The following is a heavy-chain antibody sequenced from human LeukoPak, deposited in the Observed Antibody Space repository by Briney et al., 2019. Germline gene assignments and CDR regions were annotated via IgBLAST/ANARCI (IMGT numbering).Heavy chain of an antibody. D-gene: IGHD3-10*01. J-gene: IGHJ4*02. CDR1: GFTFKNYA. CDR3: AKDPPRYYYGSGSYETLDY. V-gene: IGHV3-23*01. Sequence: GGALRLSCAASGFTFKNYAMSWVRQAPGKGLVLVSTISGPGSTTYYADSVKGRFTISRDNSKNTLYLQMNSLRAEDTAVYYCAKDPPRYYYGSGSYETLDYWGQGTLVTVSS. CDR2: ISGPGSTT.